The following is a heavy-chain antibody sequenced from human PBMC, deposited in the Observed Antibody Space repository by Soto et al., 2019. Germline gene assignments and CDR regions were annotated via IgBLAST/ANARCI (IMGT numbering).Heavy chain of an antibody. J-gene: IGHJ6*02. D-gene: IGHD6-6*01. CDR3: ASSYSSSSRIHYYHYYGMDV. V-gene: IGHV1-3*01. CDR2: INAGNGNT. Sequence: QVQLVQSGAEVKKPGASVKVSCKASGYTFTSYAMHWVRQAPGQRLEWMGWINAGNGNTKYSQKFQGRVTITRDTSASTAYMELSSLRSEDTAVYYCASSYSSSSRIHYYHYYGMDVWGQGTTVTVSS. CDR1: GYTFTSYA.